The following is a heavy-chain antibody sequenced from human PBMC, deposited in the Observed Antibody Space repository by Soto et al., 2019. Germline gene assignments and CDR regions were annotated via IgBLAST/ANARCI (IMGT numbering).Heavy chain of an antibody. Sequence: QITLNESGPTVVSPTETLTLTCRFSGFSLTTSGVGVGWIRQSPGKAPEWLALIYWDDDKRYSASLKSRLTITKHTSKSQVVLTVPDLDPTDTATYYCAHRVLRTVFGLVTTTAIYFDFWGQGTPVALSS. J-gene: IGHJ4*02. CDR3: AHRVLRTVFGLVTTTAIYFDF. D-gene: IGHD3-3*01. CDR1: GFSLTTSGVG. V-gene: IGHV2-5*02. CDR2: IYWDDDK.